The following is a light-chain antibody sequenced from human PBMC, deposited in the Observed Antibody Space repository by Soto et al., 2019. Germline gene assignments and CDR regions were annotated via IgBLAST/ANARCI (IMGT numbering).Light chain of an antibody. CDR1: QSVASN. J-gene: IGKJ2*01. CDR2: GAS. V-gene: IGKV3-15*01. Sequence: EIVMTQSPASLSVSPGDGVTLSCRASQSVASNVAWYQQKPGQGPRLLIHGASTRAVGVPARFSGSGSGTDLTLTISSLQSEDSAVYYCQQYHNWPPQYTFGQGTKLQIK. CDR3: QQYHNWPPQYT.